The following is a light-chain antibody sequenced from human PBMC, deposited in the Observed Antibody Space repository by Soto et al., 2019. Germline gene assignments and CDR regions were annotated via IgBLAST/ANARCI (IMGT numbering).Light chain of an antibody. Sequence: EIVMTQSPASLSVSPGDGATLSCRASQSVASNVAWYQQKPGQGPRLLIHGASTRAVGVPARFIGSGSGTDFTLTISSLQSEDFAVYYCQQYHNWPPQYTFGQGTKLQI. CDR2: GAS. J-gene: IGKJ2*01. CDR1: QSVASN. CDR3: QQYHNWPPQYT. V-gene: IGKV3-15*01.